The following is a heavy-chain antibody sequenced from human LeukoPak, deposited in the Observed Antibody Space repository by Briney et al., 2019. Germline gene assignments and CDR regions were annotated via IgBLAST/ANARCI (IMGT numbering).Heavy chain of an antibody. CDR2: ISGASIVT. CDR1: GFIFGNYA. CDR3: ASIVEEFGELLYDY. V-gene: IGHV3-23*01. J-gene: IGHJ4*02. D-gene: IGHD3-10*01. Sequence: GGSLRLSCAASGFIFGNYAMSWVRQAPGQGLEWVSTISGASIVTYSADSVKGRFTISRDNSKNILYLQMNSLRAEDTAVYYCASIVEEFGELLYDYWGQGTLVTVSS.